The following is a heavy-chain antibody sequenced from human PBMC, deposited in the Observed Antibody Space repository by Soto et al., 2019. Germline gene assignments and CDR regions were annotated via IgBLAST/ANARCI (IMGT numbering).Heavy chain of an antibody. CDR2: IRSKAYGGTT. V-gene: IGHV3-49*04. CDR1: GFTFGDYA. Sequence: PGGSLRLSCTASGFTFGDYAMSWVRQAPGKGLEWVGFIRSKAYGGTTEYAASVKGRFTISGDDSKSIAYLQMNSLKTEDTAVYYCTRDCTYYCYYYGMDVWGQGTTVTVSS. J-gene: IGHJ6*02. CDR3: TRDCTYYCYYYGMDV.